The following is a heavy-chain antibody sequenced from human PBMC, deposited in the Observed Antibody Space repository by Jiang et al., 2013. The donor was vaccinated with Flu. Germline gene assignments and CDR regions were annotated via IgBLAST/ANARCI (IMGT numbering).Heavy chain of an antibody. CDR1: GDSVSSNSAA. CDR2: TYYRSKWYN. Sequence: QTLSLTCAISGDSVSSNSAAWNWIRQSPSRGLEWLGRTYYRSKWYNDYAVSVKSRITINPDTSKNQFSLQLNSVTPEDTAVYYCARETALYCSGGSCYSYGMDVWGQGTTVTVSS. D-gene: IGHD2-15*01. J-gene: IGHJ6*02. CDR3: ARETALYCSGGSCYSYGMDV. V-gene: IGHV6-1*01.